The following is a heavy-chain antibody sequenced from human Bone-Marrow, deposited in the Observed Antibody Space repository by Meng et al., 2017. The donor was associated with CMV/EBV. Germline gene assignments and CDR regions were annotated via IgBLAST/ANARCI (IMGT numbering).Heavy chain of an antibody. Sequence: GESQKISCAASGFTVSSNYTSWVRQAPGKGLEWVSVIYSGGSTYYADSVKGRFTISRDNSKNTLYLQMNSLRAEDTAVYYCARGSDYYYYGMDVWGQGTTVTVSS. D-gene: IGHD6-6*01. CDR1: GFTVSSNY. V-gene: IGHV3-53*01. CDR3: ARGSDYYYYGMDV. J-gene: IGHJ6*02. CDR2: IYSGGST.